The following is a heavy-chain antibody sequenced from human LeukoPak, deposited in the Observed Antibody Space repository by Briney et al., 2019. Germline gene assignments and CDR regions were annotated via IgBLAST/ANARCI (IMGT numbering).Heavy chain of an antibody. V-gene: IGHV3-23*01. CDR2: ISGSGGST. D-gene: IGHD5-12*01. J-gene: IGHJ6*03. CDR1: GFGFSSYG. Sequence: GRSLRLSCTASGFGFSSYGISWVRQAPGKWLEWVSGISGSGGSTYYADSVKGRFTISRDNSKNTLYVQMNSPRAEDTAVYFCAKRGYTGYAIYYYYYMDVWGKGTTVTVSS. CDR3: AKRGYTGYAIYYYYYMDV.